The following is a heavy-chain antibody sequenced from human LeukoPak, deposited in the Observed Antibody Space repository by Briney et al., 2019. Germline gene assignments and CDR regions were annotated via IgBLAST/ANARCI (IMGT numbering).Heavy chain of an antibody. D-gene: IGHD6-6*01. Sequence: PGGSLRLSCAASGFTFSNAWMSWVRQAPGKGLEWVAVIWYDGSNKYYADSVKGRFTISRDNAKNSLYLQMNSLRAEDTAVYYCATGGSSGFDYWGQGTLVTVSS. J-gene: IGHJ4*02. CDR1: GFTFSNAW. CDR3: ATGGSSGFDY. V-gene: IGHV3-33*03. CDR2: IWYDGSNK.